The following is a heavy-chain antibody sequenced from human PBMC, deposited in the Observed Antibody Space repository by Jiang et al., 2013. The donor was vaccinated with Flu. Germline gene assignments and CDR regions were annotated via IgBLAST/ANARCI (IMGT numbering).Heavy chain of an antibody. CDR1: GYTFTSYY. CDR2: INPSGGST. CDR3: ASHHYYGSGSSGVYYYYGMDV. V-gene: IGHV1-46*03. D-gene: IGHD3-10*01. J-gene: IGHJ6*02. Sequence: QSGAEVKKPGASVKVSCKASGYTFTSYYMHWVRQAPGQGLEWMGIINPSGGSTSYAQKFQGRVTMTRDTSTSTVYMELSSLRSEDTAVYYCASHHYYGSGSSGVYYYYGMDVWGQGTTVTVSS.